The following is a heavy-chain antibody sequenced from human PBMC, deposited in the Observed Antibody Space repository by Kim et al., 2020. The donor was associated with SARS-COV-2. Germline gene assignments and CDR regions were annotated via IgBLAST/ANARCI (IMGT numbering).Heavy chain of an antibody. Sequence: GGSLRLSCAASGFTFSDYYMSWIRQAPGKGPEWVSYISSSSSYTNYADSVKGRFTIPRDNAKNSLYLQMNSLRAEDTAVYYCARVGYDYVWGSYRDYYYYYGMDVWGQGTTITVSS. D-gene: IGHD3-16*02. CDR2: ISSSSSYT. V-gene: IGHV3-11*05. J-gene: IGHJ6*02. CDR1: GFTFSDYY. CDR3: ARVGYDYVWGSYRDYYYYYGMDV.